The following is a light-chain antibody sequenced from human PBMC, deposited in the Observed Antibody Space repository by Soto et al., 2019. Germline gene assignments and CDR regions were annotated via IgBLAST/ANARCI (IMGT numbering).Light chain of an antibody. CDR1: QSVSSN. CDR3: QQYNNWPLT. Sequence: EIVMTQSPATLSVSPGERATLSCRASQSVSSNLAWYQQKPGQARKLRIYGASTRATGIPARFSGSGSGTEFTLTISSLQSADFAVYYCQQYNNWPLTFGGGTKVEIK. V-gene: IGKV3-15*01. J-gene: IGKJ4*01. CDR2: GAS.